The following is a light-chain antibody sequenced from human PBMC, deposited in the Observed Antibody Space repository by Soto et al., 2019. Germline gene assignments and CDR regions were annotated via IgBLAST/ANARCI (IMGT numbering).Light chain of an antibody. CDR1: QSLNSGY. Sequence: IVLTQSPGTLSLSPGEGASVSCRASQSLNSGYLAWYQQKPGQAPRLLIYGASSRATGIPDRVIGSRSGTNFSLTISSLAPEDFAVYFWQQYGSAPYTFGQGTKLEIK. CDR3: QQYGSAPYT. J-gene: IGKJ2*01. V-gene: IGKV3-20*01. CDR2: GAS.